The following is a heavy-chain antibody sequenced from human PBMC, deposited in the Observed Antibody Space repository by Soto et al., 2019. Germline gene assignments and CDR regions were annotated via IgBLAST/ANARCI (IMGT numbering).Heavy chain of an antibody. CDR2: IEYDASKK. V-gene: IGHV3-30*03. D-gene: IGHD2-15*01. CDR1: GFTFSNAC. Sequence: GGSLRLSFAASGFTFSNACINWVRQAPGKGLEWVAVIEYDASKKYYADSVKGRFTISRDNSKNTLYLQMNSLRDEDTAVYYCASPYCSGGSCYLTEYFQHWGQGTLVTVSS. CDR3: ASPYCSGGSCYLTEYFQH. J-gene: IGHJ1*01.